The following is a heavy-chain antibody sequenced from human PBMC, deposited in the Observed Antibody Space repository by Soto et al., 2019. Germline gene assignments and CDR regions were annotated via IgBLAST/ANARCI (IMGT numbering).Heavy chain of an antibody. CDR3: ARGRDHYDILTGYSQLNWFDP. J-gene: IGHJ5*02. V-gene: IGHV1-8*01. D-gene: IGHD3-9*01. CDR1: GYTFTSYD. Sequence: ASVKVSCKASGYTFTSYDINWVRQATGQGLEWMGWMNPNSGNTGYAQKFQGRVTMTRNTSISTAYMELSSLRSEDTAVYYCARGRDHYDILTGYSQLNWFDPWGQGTLVTVSS. CDR2: MNPNSGNT.